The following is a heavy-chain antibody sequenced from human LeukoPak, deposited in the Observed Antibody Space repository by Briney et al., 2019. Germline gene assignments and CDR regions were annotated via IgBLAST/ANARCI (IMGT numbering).Heavy chain of an antibody. J-gene: IGHJ4*02. Sequence: GASVKVSCKASGYTFTSYYMHWVRQAPGQGLEWMGIINPSGGSTSYAQKFQGRVTMTRDTSTSTVYMELSSLRSEDTAVYYCARDGPHGSSWYAVPFDYWGQGTLVTVSS. D-gene: IGHD6-13*01. CDR3: ARDGPHGSSWYAVPFDY. CDR1: GYTFTSYY. V-gene: IGHV1-46*01. CDR2: INPSGGST.